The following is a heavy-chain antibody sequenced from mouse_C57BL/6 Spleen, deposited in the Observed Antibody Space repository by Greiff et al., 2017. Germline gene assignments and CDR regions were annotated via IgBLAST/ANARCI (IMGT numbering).Heavy chain of an antibody. Sequence: VQLQQSGPELVKPGASVKISCKASGYTFTDYYMNWVKQSHGKSLEWIGDINPNNGGTSYNQKFKGKATLTVDKSSSTDYMELRSLTYEDDAVYYGAREDCDYDGFAVWGTGTPVTVSA. CDR1: GYTFTDYY. CDR2: INPNNGGT. D-gene: IGHD2-4*01. J-gene: IGHJ1*03. CDR3: AREDCDYDGFAV. V-gene: IGHV1-26*01.